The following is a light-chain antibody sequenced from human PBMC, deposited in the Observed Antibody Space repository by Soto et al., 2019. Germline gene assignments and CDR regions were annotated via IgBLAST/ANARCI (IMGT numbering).Light chain of an antibody. J-gene: IGKJ5*01. CDR1: QSVSSS. CDR3: QQYYHWPIT. Sequence: EIVMTQSPATLSVSPGERATLSCRASQSVSSSLAWYQQKPGQAPRFLIHGASSRATGIPARFSGSGSGTEFTLTISSLQSEDFAVYYCQQYYHWPITFGQGTRVEIK. V-gene: IGKV3-15*01. CDR2: GAS.